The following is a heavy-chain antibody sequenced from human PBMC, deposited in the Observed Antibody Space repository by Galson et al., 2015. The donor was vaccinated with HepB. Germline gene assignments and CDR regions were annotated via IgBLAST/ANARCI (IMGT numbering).Heavy chain of an antibody. V-gene: IGHV1-18*04. J-gene: IGHJ4*02. CDR3: ARMITFGGVTYYFDY. Sequence: SVKVSCKASGYTFTSYGISWVRQTPGQGLEWMGWISAYNGNANYAQKLQGRVTMTTDTSTSTAYMELRSLRSDDTAVYYCARMITFGGVTYYFDYWGQGTLVTVSS. CDR2: ISAYNGNA. CDR1: GYTFTSYG. D-gene: IGHD3-16*01.